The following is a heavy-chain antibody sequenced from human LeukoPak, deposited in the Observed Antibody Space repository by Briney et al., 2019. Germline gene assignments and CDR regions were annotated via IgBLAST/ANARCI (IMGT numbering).Heavy chain of an antibody. CDR2: ISYDGSNK. V-gene: IGHV3-30*01. J-gene: IGHJ4*02. CDR1: GFTFSSYA. Sequence: GGSLRLSCAASGFTFSSYAMHWVRQAPGKGLEWVAVISYDGSNKYYADSAKGRFTISRDNSKNTLYLQMNSLRAEDTAVYYCARVGGSGSYVDYWGQGTPVTVSS. CDR3: ARVGGSGSYVDY. D-gene: IGHD3-10*01.